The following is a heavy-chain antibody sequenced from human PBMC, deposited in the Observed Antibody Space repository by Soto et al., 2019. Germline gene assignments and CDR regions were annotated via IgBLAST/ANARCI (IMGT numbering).Heavy chain of an antibody. V-gene: IGHV1-69*06. D-gene: IGHD6-13*01. CDR1: GGIFNSSA. J-gene: IGHJ6*02. Sequence: QVQLVQAGAEVKKPESSVKVSCKASGGIFNSSAISCVRQAPGQGLEWMGGILPVFGTPGNSPNFQGRITITADRSWTTAYLELSSLGFEDTAVYYCSRSAAAGLMGSVDVWGQGTRVTVSS. CDR3: SRSAAAGLMGSVDV. CDR2: ILPVFGTP.